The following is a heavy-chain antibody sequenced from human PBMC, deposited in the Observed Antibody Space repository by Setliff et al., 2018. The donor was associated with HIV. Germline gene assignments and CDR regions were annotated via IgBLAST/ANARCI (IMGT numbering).Heavy chain of an antibody. Sequence: GGSLRLSCAASGFSFSGYEMNWVRQAPGKGLEWVSYISSSGSTIYYADSVKGRFTISRDNAKKSLYLQMNSLRAEDTAVYYCACHCQSPDAFGVWGQGTMVTVSS. CDR3: ACHCQSPDAFGV. CDR1: GFSFSGYE. V-gene: IGHV3-48*03. J-gene: IGHJ3*01. CDR2: ISSSGSTI.